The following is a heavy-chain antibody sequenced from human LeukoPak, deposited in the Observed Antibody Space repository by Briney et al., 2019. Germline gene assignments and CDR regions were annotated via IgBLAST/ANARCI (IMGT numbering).Heavy chain of an antibody. J-gene: IGHJ4*02. V-gene: IGHV3-7*01. CDR3: ARDADGYED. CDR2: IREDGSEN. CDR1: GFSFSRAW. D-gene: IGHD5-24*01. Sequence: GGSLRLSCAASGFSFSRAWMSWVRQAPGKGLEWVANIREDGSENYYADSVKGRFAISKDNAKNSLFLQMNSLRAEDTAMYYCARDADGYEDWGQGTLVIVSS.